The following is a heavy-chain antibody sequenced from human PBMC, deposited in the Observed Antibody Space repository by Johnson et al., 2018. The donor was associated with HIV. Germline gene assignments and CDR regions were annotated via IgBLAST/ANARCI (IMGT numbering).Heavy chain of an antibody. CDR2: ISGSGGST. CDR3: ARDRLGYSSSWGGVDAFDI. J-gene: IGHJ3*02. CDR1: GFTFGSYG. Sequence: VQLVESGGGVVQPGRSLRLSCAASGFTFGSYGMHWVRQAPGKGLEWVSAISGSGGSTYYADSVKGRFTISRDNSKNTLYLQMNSLRAEDTAVYYCARDRLGYSSSWGGVDAFDIWGQGTMVTVSS. V-gene: IGHV3-NL1*01. D-gene: IGHD6-13*01.